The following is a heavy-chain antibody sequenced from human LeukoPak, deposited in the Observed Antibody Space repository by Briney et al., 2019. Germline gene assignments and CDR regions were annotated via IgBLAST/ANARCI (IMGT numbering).Heavy chain of an antibody. J-gene: IGHJ6*02. V-gene: IGHV3-74*01. CDR3: ARGGGSGSYWFYYYYGMDV. D-gene: IGHD3-10*01. Sequence: GGSLRLSCAASGFTFSSYWMHWVRQAPGKGLVWVSRINSDGSSTSYADSVKGRFTISRDNAKNTLYLQMNSLRAEDTAVYYCARGGGSGSYWFYYYYGMDVWGQGTTDTVSS. CDR1: GFTFSSYW. CDR2: INSDGSST.